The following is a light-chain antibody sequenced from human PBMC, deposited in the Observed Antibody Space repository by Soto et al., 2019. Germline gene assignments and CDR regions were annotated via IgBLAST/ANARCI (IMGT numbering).Light chain of an antibody. CDR1: TSNLGAGYD. Sequence: QAVVTQPPSVSGAPGQRVTLSCTGNTSNLGAGYDVHWYQQLPGAAPKLVIFGNRNRPSGVPERFSGSKSGTSASLAITGLQAEDEADYYCQAYDYSLTASVFGGRTQLTVL. CDR2: GNR. J-gene: IGLJ3*02. V-gene: IGLV1-40*01. CDR3: QAYDYSLTASV.